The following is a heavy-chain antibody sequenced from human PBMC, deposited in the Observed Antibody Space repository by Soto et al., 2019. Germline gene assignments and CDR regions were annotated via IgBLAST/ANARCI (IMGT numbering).Heavy chain of an antibody. J-gene: IGHJ4*01. V-gene: IGHV1-8*01. Sequence: ASVYVYWKACGSAFISYEINWVRHATGQGLEWVGLMNPNTGYTESAGKFQGRVIMTRDISINTAYLELSGLTSDDTAVYYCAKKHSCSSLAYWG. D-gene: IGHD6-6*01. CDR2: MNPNTGYT. CDR1: GSAFISYE. CDR3: AKKHSCSSLAY.